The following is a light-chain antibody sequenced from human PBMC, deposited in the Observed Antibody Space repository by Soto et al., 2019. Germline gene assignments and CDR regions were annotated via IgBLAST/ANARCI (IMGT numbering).Light chain of an antibody. CDR3: QQYGSPRT. CDR2: GAS. J-gene: IGKJ1*01. Sequence: EILLTQAPVSLSLSPVERATLSFRASQSVSNNYLAWYQQKPGQAPRLLIYGASNRATGIPDRFSGSGSGTDFTLTISRLEPEDFAVYYCQQYGSPRTFGQGTKVDIK. V-gene: IGKV3-20*01. CDR1: QSVSNNY.